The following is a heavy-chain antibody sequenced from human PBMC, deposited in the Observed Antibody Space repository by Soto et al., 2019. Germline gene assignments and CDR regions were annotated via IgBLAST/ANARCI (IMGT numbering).Heavy chain of an antibody. CDR1: GYTFTSYG. D-gene: IGHD5-12*01. CDR3: ARVGEGYTKAFDI. J-gene: IGHJ3*02. CDR2: ISAYNGNT. V-gene: IGHV1-18*01. Sequence: ASVNVSCKASGYTFTSYGISWVRQAPGQGLEWMGWISAYNGNTNYAQKLQGRVTMTTDASTSKAYMELRSLRSDDTAVYYCARVGEGYTKAFDIWGEGTMVTVSS.